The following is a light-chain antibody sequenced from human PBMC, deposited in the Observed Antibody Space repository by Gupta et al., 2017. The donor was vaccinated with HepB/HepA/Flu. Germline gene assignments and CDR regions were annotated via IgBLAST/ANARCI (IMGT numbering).Light chain of an antibody. CDR3: QTWGAGNWV. J-gene: IGLJ3*02. V-gene: IGLV4-69*02. Sequence: QLVLTQSPSASASPGASVKLTCTLSSEHSNYAIAWHQQQPEKGPQSLLKVNLDGSHSTGGGIPDRFSASSSGAARYLTISSLQAEDEAYYYGQTWGAGNWVFGGGTKLTVL. CDR2: VNLDGSH. CDR1: SEHSNYA.